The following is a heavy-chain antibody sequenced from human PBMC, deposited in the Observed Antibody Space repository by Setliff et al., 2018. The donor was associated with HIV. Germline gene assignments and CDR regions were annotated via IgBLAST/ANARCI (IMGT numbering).Heavy chain of an antibody. CDR2: ISAAGTI. V-gene: IGHV4-4*07. Sequence: PSETLSLTCTVSGGSISSYYWSWIRQPAGKRLEFIGRISAAGTINYNPSLRSRVTLSVDTSENQFSLTVNSATAADTAMYFCARDEGRATGSWWDQSASWYLDYWGLGILVTVSS. CDR3: ARDEGRATGSWWDQSASWYLDY. D-gene: IGHD6-13*01. J-gene: IGHJ4*01. CDR1: GGSISSYY.